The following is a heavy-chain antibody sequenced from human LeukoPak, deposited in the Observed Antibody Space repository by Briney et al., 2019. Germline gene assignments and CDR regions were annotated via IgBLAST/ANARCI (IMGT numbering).Heavy chain of an antibody. CDR2: ISGSGGST. D-gene: IGHD3-22*01. CDR3: AKDHRGYYDSSGYWGY. CDR1: GFTFSSYA. V-gene: IGHV3-23*01. J-gene: IGHJ4*02. Sequence: GGSLRLSCAASGFTFSSYAMSWVRQAPGKGLEWVSAISGSGGSTYYADSVKGRFTISRDNSKNTLYLQMNSLRAEDPAVYYCAKDHRGYYDSSGYWGYWGQGTLVTVSS.